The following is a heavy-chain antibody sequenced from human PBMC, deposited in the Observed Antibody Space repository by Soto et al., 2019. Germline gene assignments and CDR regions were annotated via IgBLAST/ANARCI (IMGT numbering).Heavy chain of an antibody. V-gene: IGHV1-2*02. Sequence: ASVKVSCKASGYTFTGYYMHWVRQAPGQGLEWMGWINPNSGGTNYAQKFQGRGTMTRDTSISTAYMELSRLRSDDTAVYYCASGAALNWNSSYRPNWFDPWGQGTLVTVSS. CDR2: INPNSGGT. D-gene: IGHD1-7*01. CDR3: ASGAALNWNSSYRPNWFDP. CDR1: GYTFTGYY. J-gene: IGHJ5*02.